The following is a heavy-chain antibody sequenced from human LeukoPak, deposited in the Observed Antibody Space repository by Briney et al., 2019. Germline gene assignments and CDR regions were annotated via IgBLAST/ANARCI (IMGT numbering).Heavy chain of an antibody. J-gene: IGHJ4*02. CDR1: GFTFSSYG. Sequence: QPGRSLRLSCAASGFTFSSYGMHWVRQAPGKGLEWVAVIWYDGSNKYYADSVKGRFTISRDNSKNTLYLQMNSLRAGDTAVYYCARESTAQPFDYWGQGTLVTVSS. V-gene: IGHV3-33*01. CDR3: ARESTAQPFDY. CDR2: IWYDGSNK. D-gene: IGHD2-2*01.